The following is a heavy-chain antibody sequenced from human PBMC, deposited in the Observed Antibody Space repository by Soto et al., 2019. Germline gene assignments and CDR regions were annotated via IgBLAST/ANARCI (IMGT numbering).Heavy chain of an antibody. CDR3: ARDAIAAAGNYYYYGMGV. CDR1: GGTFSSYA. V-gene: IGHV1-69*12. D-gene: IGHD6-13*01. CDR2: IIPIFGTA. Sequence: QVQLVQSGAEVKKPGSSVKVSCKASGGTFSSYAISWVRQAPGQGLEWMGGIIPIFGTANYAQKFQGRVTITADESTSTAYMDLSSLRSEDTAVYYCARDAIAAAGNYYYYGMGVWGQGTTVTVSS. J-gene: IGHJ6*02.